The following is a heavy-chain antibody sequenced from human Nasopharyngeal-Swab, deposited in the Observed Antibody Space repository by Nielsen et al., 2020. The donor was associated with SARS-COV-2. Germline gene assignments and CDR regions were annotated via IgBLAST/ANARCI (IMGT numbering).Heavy chain of an antibody. J-gene: IGHJ6*02. D-gene: IGHD3-3*01. V-gene: IGHV3-21*01. CDR3: ARDGLDYDFWSAYCMDV. CDR1: GFTFSSYS. Sequence: GGSLRLSCAASGFTFSSYSMNWVRQAPGKGLEWVSSISSSSYIYYADSVKGRFTISRDNAKNSLYLQMNSLRAEDTAVYYCARDGLDYDFWSAYCMDVWGQGTTVTVSS. CDR2: ISSSSYI.